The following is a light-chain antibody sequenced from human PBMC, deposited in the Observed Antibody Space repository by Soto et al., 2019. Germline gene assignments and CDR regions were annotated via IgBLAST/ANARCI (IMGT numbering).Light chain of an antibody. CDR3: SSYTDTHTFV. CDR1: STDIGGYDY. J-gene: IGLJ1*01. Sequence: QSVLTQPPSASGSPGQSITISCTGTSTDIGGYDYVSWYQHHPSKAPKLLIYEVSNRPLGVSNRFAGSKSANTASLTISGLQTEDEADYYCSSYTDTHTFVFGTGTKVTVL. V-gene: IGLV2-14*01. CDR2: EVS.